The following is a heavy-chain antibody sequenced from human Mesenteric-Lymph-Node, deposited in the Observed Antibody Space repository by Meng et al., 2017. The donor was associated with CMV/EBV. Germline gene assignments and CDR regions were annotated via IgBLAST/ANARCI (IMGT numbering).Heavy chain of an antibody. CDR1: GGSFSGYY. J-gene: IGHJ5*02. Sequence: CAVDGGSFSGYYWSWIRQPPGKGLEWIGEINHSGSTNYNPSLKSRVTISVDTSKNQFSLKLSSVTAADTAVYYCARVSTKGAYNGFDPWGQGTLVTVSS. V-gene: IGHV4-34*01. CDR2: INHSGST. CDR3: ARVSTKGAYNGFDP. D-gene: IGHD1-1*01.